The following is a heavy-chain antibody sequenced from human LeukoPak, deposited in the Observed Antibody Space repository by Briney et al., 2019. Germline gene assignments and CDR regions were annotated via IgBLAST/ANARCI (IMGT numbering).Heavy chain of an antibody. CDR3: ARAPGYSGYGYFDY. D-gene: IGHD5-12*01. J-gene: IGHJ4*02. CDR1: GFTFSSYA. Sequence: GGSLRLSCAASGFTFSSYAMHWVRQAPGKGLEWVAVISYDGSKKYYADSVKGRFTISRDNSKNTLYLQMNSLGAEDTAVYYCARAPGYSGYGYFDYWGQGTLVTVSS. V-gene: IGHV3-30*04. CDR2: ISYDGSKK.